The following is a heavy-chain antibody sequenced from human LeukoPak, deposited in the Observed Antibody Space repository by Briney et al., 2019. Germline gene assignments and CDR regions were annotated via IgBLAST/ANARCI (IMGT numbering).Heavy chain of an antibody. CDR1: GFTFSRYG. CDR3: ARSWGTYFDGIDY. Sequence: GGSLRFSCAASGFTFSRYGMHWARQAPGKGLEWGALIWYDGSKKYYTDSVKGRFTISRDISKNTLYLQIDSLRAEDTAVYYCARSWGTYFDGIDYWGQGTLVTVSS. V-gene: IGHV3-33*01. D-gene: IGHD3-16*01. CDR2: IWYDGSKK. J-gene: IGHJ4*02.